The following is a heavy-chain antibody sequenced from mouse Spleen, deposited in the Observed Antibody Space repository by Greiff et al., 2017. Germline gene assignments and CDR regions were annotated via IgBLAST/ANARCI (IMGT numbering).Heavy chain of an antibody. J-gene: IGHJ4*01. D-gene: IGHD2-3*01. V-gene: IGHV1-19*01. CDR3: ARGWLHYAMDY. CDR2: INPYNGGT. Sequence: VQLQQSGPELVKPGASVKISCKASGYTFTDYYMNWVKQSHGKSLEWIGVINPYNGGTSYNQKFKGKATLTVDKSSSTAYMELNSLTSEDSAVYYCARGWLHYAMDYWGQGTSVTVSS. CDR1: GYTFTDYY.